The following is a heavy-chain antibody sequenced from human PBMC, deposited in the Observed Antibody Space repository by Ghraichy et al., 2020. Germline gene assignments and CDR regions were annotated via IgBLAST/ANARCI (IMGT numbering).Heavy chain of an antibody. D-gene: IGHD3-3*01. V-gene: IGHV3-33*01. Sequence: GSLRLSCAASGFTFSSYGMHWVRQAPGKGLEWVAVIWYDGSNKYYADSVKGRFTISRDNSKNTLYLQMNSLRAEDTAVYYCARDAIFGVVRDYYYYMDVWGKGTTVTVSS. CDR3: ARDAIFGVVRDYYYYMDV. J-gene: IGHJ6*03. CDR1: GFTFSSYG. CDR2: IWYDGSNK.